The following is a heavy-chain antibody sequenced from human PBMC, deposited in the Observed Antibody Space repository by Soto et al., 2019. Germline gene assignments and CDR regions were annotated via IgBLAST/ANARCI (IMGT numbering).Heavy chain of an antibody. V-gene: IGHV4-4*02. CDR1: SGSISSSNW. CDR2: IYHSGST. Sequence: PSETLSLTCAVSSGSISSSNWWSWVRQPPGKGLEWIGEIYHSGSTNYNPSLKSRVTISVDKSKNQFSLKLSSVTAADTAVYYCARATTLQYTVAPSIWFDPWGQGTLVTVSS. D-gene: IGHD6-19*01. J-gene: IGHJ5*02. CDR3: ARATTLQYTVAPSIWFDP.